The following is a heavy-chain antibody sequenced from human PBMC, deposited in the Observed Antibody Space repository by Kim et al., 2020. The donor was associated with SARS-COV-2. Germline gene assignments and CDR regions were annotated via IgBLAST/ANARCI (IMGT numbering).Heavy chain of an antibody. J-gene: IGHJ4*02. CDR3: ARHPQGIAVAGYYFDY. V-gene: IGHV4-39*01. D-gene: IGHD6-19*01. CDR2: IYYSGST. Sequence: SETLSLTCTVSGGSISSSSYYWGWIRQPPGKGLEWIGSIYYSGSTYYNPSLKSRVTISVDTSKNQFSLKLSSVTAADTAVYYCARHPQGIAVAGYYFDYWGQGTLVTVSS. CDR1: GGSISSSSYY.